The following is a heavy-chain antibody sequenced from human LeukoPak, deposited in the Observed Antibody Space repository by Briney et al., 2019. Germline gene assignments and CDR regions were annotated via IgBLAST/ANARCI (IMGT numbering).Heavy chain of an antibody. J-gene: IGHJ6*01. V-gene: IGHV3-33*01. Sequence: GKSLTLSCAASGFTFSSYGMHWVRQAPGRGLEGVAVTWYDGRNNYYAASVKGRFTISRDDSKTTVYLLMNSLRAEDTAVYYCAREVAPLYFHYGMDVWGEGTTVTVSS. CDR1: GFTFSSYG. CDR2: TWYDGRNN. D-gene: IGHD2-21*01. CDR3: AREVAPLYFHYGMDV.